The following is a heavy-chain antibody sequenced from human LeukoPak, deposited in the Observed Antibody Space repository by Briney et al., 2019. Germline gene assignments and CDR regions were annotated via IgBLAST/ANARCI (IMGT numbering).Heavy chain of an antibody. CDR2: INPGGSSI. Sequence: GGSLRLSCAASGFTFSSYWMHWVRQVPGKGLVWVARINPGGSSITYADSVKGRFTISRDNAKNTLYLQMDSLRAEDTGVYYCARSNQADNYWGQGTLVTVSS. D-gene: IGHD1-14*01. J-gene: IGHJ4*02. CDR3: ARSNQADNY. CDR1: GFTFSSYW. V-gene: IGHV3-74*01.